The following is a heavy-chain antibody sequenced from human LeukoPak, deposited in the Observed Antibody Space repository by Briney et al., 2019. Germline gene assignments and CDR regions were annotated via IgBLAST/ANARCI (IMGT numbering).Heavy chain of an antibody. Sequence: GGSLRLSCAASGFTFSSFSMNWVRQAPGKGLEWVSSITSSSNYIYYASSVRGRFTISRDNAKNSLYLQMNSLRAEDTAVYYCAGDLRLWGQGTLVTVSS. CDR1: GFTFSSFS. J-gene: IGHJ4*02. CDR2: ITSSSNYI. CDR3: AGDLRL. V-gene: IGHV3-21*01.